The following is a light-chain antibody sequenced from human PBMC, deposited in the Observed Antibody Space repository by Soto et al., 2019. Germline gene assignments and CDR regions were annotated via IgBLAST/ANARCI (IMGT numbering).Light chain of an antibody. CDR3: EQYGSSPPSIT. Sequence: VLTQSPGTLSLSPGERATLSCRASQSVSSSYLAWYQQKPGQAPRLLIYGASSRATGIPDRFSGSGSGTDSTLTISRLEPEDFAVYYCEQYGSSPPSITFGQGTRLEIK. CDR1: QSVSSSY. J-gene: IGKJ5*01. CDR2: GAS. V-gene: IGKV3-20*01.